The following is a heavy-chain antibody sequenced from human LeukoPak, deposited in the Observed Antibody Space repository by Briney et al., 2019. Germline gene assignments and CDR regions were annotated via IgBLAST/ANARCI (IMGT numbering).Heavy chain of an antibody. J-gene: IGHJ4*02. Sequence: PGGSLRLSCAASGLTFSSSEMNWVRRAPGQGLEWVSSIRSSSDYIYYADSVKGRFTISRDNAKNSLYLQMNSPRAEDTAVYYCVRGEGMIRGFIRPYFDYWGQGTLVTVSS. CDR3: VRGEGMIRGFIRPYFDY. CDR1: GLTFSSSE. D-gene: IGHD3-10*01. CDR2: IRSSSDYI. V-gene: IGHV3-21*01.